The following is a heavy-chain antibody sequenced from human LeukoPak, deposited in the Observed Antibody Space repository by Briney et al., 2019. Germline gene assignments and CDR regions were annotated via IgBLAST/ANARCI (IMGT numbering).Heavy chain of an antibody. CDR2: IIPILGIA. Sequence: ASVKVSCKASGGTFSSYTISWVRQAPGQGLERMGRIIPILGIANYAQKFQGRVTITADTSTSTAYMELSSLRSEDTAVYYCARRDYDFWSGSEGNWFDPWGQGTLVTVSS. CDR3: ARRDYDFWSGSEGNWFDP. CDR1: GGTFSSYT. V-gene: IGHV1-69*02. J-gene: IGHJ5*02. D-gene: IGHD3-3*01.